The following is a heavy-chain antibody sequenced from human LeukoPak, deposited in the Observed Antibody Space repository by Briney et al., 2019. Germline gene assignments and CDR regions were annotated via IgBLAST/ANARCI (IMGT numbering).Heavy chain of an antibody. D-gene: IGHD3-16*01. CDR1: GFTFSSYG. CDR2: ISSSGSTK. V-gene: IGHV3-48*04. J-gene: IGHJ4*02. CDR3: ARDLGGY. Sequence: PGGSLRLSCAASGFTFSSYGMHWVRQAPGKGLEWVSYISSSGSTKYYADSMKGRFTISRDNAKNSLYLQMNSLRAEDTAVYYCARDLGGYWGQGTLVTVSS.